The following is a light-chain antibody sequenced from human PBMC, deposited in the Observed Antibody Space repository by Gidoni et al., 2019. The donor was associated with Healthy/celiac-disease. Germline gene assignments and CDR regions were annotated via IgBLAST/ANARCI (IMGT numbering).Light chain of an antibody. CDR1: ALPKHY. V-gene: IGLV3-25*03. CDR3: QSADSSGTVWV. CDR2: KDS. J-gene: IGLJ3*02. Sequence: SYELTPPPSVSVSPGQTARITCSGDALPKHYAYWYQQKPGQAPVLVIYKDSERPSGIPERFSGSSSGTTVTLTISGVQAEDEADYYCQSADSSGTVWVFGGGTKLTVL.